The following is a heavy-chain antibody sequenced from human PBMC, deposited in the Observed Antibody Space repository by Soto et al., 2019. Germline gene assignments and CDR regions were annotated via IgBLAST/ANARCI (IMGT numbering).Heavy chain of an antibody. CDR3: ATDLTGYSHDAFDI. D-gene: IGHD3-9*01. Sequence: GESLKISCKGSGYSFTSYWIGWVRQMPGKGLEWMGIIYPGDSDTRYSPSFQGQVIISVDRSISTAYLQWSSLKASDTAIYYCATDLTGYSHDAFDIWGRGAMVTVSS. CDR2: IYPGDSDT. V-gene: IGHV5-51*01. CDR1: GYSFTSYW. J-gene: IGHJ3*02.